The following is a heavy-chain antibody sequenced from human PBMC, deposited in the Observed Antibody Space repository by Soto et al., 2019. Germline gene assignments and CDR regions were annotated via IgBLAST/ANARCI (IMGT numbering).Heavy chain of an antibody. Sequence: QVPLVQSGAEVKKPGASVKVSCKASGYTFTSYGISWVRQAPGQGLEWMGWISAYNGNTNYAQKLQGRVTMTTDTLTSTAYMALRCVRSDDRAVYYLARCPPRDYYDSSGYYEDYWGQGTLVTVSS. D-gene: IGHD3-22*01. CDR3: ARCPPRDYYDSSGYYEDY. CDR2: ISAYNGNT. CDR1: GYTFTSYG. V-gene: IGHV1-18*01. J-gene: IGHJ4*02.